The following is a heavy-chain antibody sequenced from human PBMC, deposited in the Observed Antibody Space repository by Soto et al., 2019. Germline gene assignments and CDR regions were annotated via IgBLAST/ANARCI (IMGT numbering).Heavy chain of an antibody. CDR1: GFTFSGDA. V-gene: IGHV3-21*01. CDR2: ISTTSTYI. Sequence: PGGSLRLSCAASGFTFSGDAMNWVRQAPGKGLEWVSSISTTSTYIYYADSVKGRFTISRDNAKNSLHLQMNSLGAEDTAVYYCVRDYVMDVWGQGTTVTVSS. D-gene: IGHD3-10*02. CDR3: VRDYVMDV. J-gene: IGHJ6*02.